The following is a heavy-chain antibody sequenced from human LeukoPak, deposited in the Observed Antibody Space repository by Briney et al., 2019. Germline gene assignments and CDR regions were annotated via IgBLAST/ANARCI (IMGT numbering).Heavy chain of an antibody. CDR2: IYTSGST. J-gene: IGHJ5*02. V-gene: IGHV4-4*07. Sequence: SETLSLTCTVSGGSISSYYWSWIRQPAGKGLEWIGRIYTSGSTNYNPSLKSRVTMSVDTSKNQFSLKLSSVTAADTAVYYCAGSLRGVPFVGSGRVYNWFDPGGQGTLVTVSS. CDR1: GGSISSYY. CDR3: AGSLRGVPFVGSGRVYNWFDP. D-gene: IGHD3-10*01.